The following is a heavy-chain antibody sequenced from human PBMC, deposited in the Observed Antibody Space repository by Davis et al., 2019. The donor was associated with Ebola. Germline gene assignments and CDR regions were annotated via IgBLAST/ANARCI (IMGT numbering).Heavy chain of an antibody. Sequence: PGGSLRLSCAASGFTFSSYAMSWVRQAPGKGLEWVSAISGSGGSTYYADSVKGRFTISRDNSKNTLYLQMNSLRAEDTAVYYCAKRLSIAAAGKVYYYGMDVWGQGTTVTVSS. V-gene: IGHV3-23*01. CDR3: AKRLSIAAAGKVYYYGMDV. J-gene: IGHJ6*02. CDR1: GFTFSSYA. CDR2: ISGSGGST. D-gene: IGHD6-13*01.